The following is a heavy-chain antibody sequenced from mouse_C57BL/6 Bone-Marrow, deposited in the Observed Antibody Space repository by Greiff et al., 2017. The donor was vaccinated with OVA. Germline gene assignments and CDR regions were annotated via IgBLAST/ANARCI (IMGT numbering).Heavy chain of an antibody. V-gene: IGHV1-82*01. CDR3: ARRSNPWYFDV. D-gene: IGHD2-5*01. J-gene: IGHJ1*03. CDR2: IYPGDGDT. CDR1: GYAFSSSW. Sequence: QVQLKESGPELVKPGASVKISCKASGYAFSSSWMNWVKQRPGKGLEWIGRIYPGDGDTNYNGKFKGKATLTADKSSSTAYMQLSSLTSEDSAVYFCARRSNPWYFDVWGTGTTVTVSS.